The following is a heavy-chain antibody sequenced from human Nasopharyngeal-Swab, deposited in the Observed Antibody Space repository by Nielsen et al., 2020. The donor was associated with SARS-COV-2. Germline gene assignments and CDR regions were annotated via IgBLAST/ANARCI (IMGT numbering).Heavy chain of an antibody. CDR1: GFTFSSYN. Sequence: GESLKISCAVSGFTFSSYNMNWVRQAPGKGLEWVAVISYDGSNKYYADSVKGRFTISRDNSKNTLYLQMNSLRAEDTAVYYCAKVVVIGEDYYYGMDVWGQGTTVTVSS. CDR3: AKVVVIGEDYYYGMDV. V-gene: IGHV3-30*18. J-gene: IGHJ6*02. D-gene: IGHD2-15*01. CDR2: ISYDGSNK.